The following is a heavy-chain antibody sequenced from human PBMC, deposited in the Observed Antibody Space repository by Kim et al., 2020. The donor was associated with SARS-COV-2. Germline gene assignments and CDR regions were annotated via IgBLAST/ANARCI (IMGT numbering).Heavy chain of an antibody. CDR2: ISGSGGST. Sequence: GGSLRLSCAASGFTFSSYAMSWVRQAPGKGLEWVSAISGSGGSTYYADSVKGRFTISRDNSKNTLYLQMNSLRAEDTAVYYCAKDALLWFGEPIVGAYYFDYWGQGTLVTVSS. CDR1: GFTFSSYA. D-gene: IGHD3-10*01. CDR3: AKDALLWFGEPIVGAYYFDY. J-gene: IGHJ4*02. V-gene: IGHV3-23*01.